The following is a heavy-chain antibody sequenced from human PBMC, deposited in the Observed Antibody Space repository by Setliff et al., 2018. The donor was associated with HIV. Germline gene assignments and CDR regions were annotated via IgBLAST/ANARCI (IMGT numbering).Heavy chain of an antibody. D-gene: IGHD2-15*01. Sequence: GASVKVSCKASGYTFTAYYIHWVRQAPGQGLEWMGWIGAFNGNTHYPQNLQGRVTMTTDTSTRTAYMELRSLRSDDTAVYFCARAGAAETSHFDYWGQGTLVTVSS. V-gene: IGHV1-18*04. CDR2: IGAFNGNT. CDR1: GYTFTAYY. J-gene: IGHJ4*02. CDR3: ARAGAAETSHFDY.